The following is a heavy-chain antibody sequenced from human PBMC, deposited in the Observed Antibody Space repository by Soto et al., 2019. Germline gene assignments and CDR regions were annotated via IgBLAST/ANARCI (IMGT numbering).Heavy chain of an antibody. CDR2: IYHSGST. J-gene: IGHJ6*02. D-gene: IGHD2-2*01. CDR1: GGSISSSNW. Sequence: QVQLQESGPGLVKPAGTLSLTCAVSGGSISSSNWWSWVRQPPGKGLEWVGEIYHSGSTNYNPSLKSRVTISVDKSKNQFSLKLSSVTAADTAVYYCARRYCSSTSCSPNGMDVWGQGTTVTVSS. CDR3: ARRYCSSTSCSPNGMDV. V-gene: IGHV4-4*02.